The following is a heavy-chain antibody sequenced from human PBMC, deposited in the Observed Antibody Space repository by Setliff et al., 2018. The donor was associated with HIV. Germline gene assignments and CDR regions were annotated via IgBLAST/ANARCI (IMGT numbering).Heavy chain of an antibody. Sequence: PGGSLRLSCAASGFTFSSYAMSWVRQAPGKGLEWVSAISGSGGSTYYADSVKGRFTISRDNSKKSLYLQMNSLRADDTAVYYCARDTMWAFDIWGQGTLVTVSS. J-gene: IGHJ3*02. CDR3: ARDTMWAFDI. D-gene: IGHD3-10*02. CDR1: GFTFSSYA. V-gene: IGHV3-23*01. CDR2: ISGSGGST.